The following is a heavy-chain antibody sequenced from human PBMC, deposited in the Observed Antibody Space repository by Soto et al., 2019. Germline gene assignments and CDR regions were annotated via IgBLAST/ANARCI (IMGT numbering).Heavy chain of an antibody. CDR3: AHRQHPAYNWNYANWFDP. CDR1: GFSLSTSGVG. D-gene: IGHD1-7*01. CDR2: IYWNDDK. J-gene: IGHJ5*02. Sequence: QITLKESGPTLVKPTQTLTLTSTFSGFSLSTSGVGVGWIRQPPGKALEWLALIYWNDDKRYSPSLKSRLTITKDTSKNQVVLTMTNMDPVDTATYYCAHRQHPAYNWNYANWFDPWGQGTLVTVSS. V-gene: IGHV2-5*01.